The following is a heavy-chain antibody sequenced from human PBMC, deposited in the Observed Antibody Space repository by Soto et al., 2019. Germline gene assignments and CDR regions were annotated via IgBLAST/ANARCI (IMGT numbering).Heavy chain of an antibody. CDR1: GFTFGSYW. CDR2: IKPDGSEK. V-gene: IGHV3-7*01. D-gene: IGHD3-10*01. CDR3: VRGAFGPDH. Sequence: GGSLRLSCTASGFTFGSYWMSWVRQAPGKGLEWVANIKPDGSEKYYVDSVKGRFTISRDTTKNSLYLQMNSLRAEDTAVYYCVRGAFGPDHWGQGTLVTVSS. J-gene: IGHJ4*02.